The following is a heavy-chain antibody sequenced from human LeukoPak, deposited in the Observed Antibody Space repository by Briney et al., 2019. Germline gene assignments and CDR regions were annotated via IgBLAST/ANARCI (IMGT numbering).Heavy chain of an antibody. D-gene: IGHD1-26*01. CDR1: GYSFTNFG. V-gene: IGHV1-18*01. J-gene: IGHJ3*01. CDR2: TSPYEDYP. CDR3: AKVDPPIIEGGRGEAFDV. Sequence: GASVKVSCKASGYSFTNFGITWVRQAPGQGLQWMGWTSPYEDYPTYAQKFQGRVTMTTETSTNTAYMELRSLTSDDTAVYYCAKVDPPIIEGGRGEAFDVWGQGTLVTASS.